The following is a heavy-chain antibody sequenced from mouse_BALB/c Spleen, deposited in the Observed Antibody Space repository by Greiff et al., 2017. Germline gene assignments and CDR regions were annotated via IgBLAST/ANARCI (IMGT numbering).Heavy chain of an antibody. CDR3: ARGYDSYYEGAMDY. V-gene: IGHV1S56*01. D-gene: IGHD2-3*01. CDR1: GYTFTSYY. CDR2: IYPGNVNT. Sequence: VQLQQSGPELVKPGASVRISCKASGYTFTSYYIHWVKQRPGQGLEWIGWIYPGNVNTKYNEKFKGKATLTADKSSSTAYMQLSSLTSEDSAVYFCARGYDSYYEGAMDYWGQGTSVTVSS. J-gene: IGHJ4*01.